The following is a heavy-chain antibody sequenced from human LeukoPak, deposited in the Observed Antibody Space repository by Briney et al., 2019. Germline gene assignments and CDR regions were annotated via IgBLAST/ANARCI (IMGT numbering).Heavy chain of an antibody. J-gene: IGHJ6*02. CDR2: IIPILGMA. CDR1: GATVTSYA. Sequence: ASVKLSFKASGATVTSYAISWVWHAPGQGQEWMGRIIPILGMANYAQKFQGRVTITADKSTSTAYMELSSLRSEDTAVYYCARTPLTSYDTPYYYYYGMDVWGQGTTVTVSS. D-gene: IGHD3-10*01. V-gene: IGHV1-69*04. CDR3: ARTPLTSYDTPYYYYYGMDV.